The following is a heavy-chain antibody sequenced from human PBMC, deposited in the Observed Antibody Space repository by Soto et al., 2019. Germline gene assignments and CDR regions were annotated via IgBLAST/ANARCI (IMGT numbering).Heavy chain of an antibody. CDR1: GYTFTSYD. CDR3: ARRPGSSSEYYYYYYMDV. D-gene: IGHD6-6*01. J-gene: IGHJ6*03. Sequence: AASVKVSCKASGYTFTSYDINWVRQATGQGLEWMGWMNPNSGNTGYAQKFQGRVTMTRNTSISTAYMELSSLRSEDTAVYYCARRPGSSSEYYYYYYMDVWGKGTTVTVSS. CDR2: MNPNSGNT. V-gene: IGHV1-8*01.